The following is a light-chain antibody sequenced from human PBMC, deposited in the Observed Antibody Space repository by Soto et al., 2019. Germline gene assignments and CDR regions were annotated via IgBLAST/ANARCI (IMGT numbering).Light chain of an antibody. CDR2: DAS. CDR1: QSVSSY. V-gene: IGKV3D-15*01. CDR3: QQYNNWPLT. J-gene: IGKJ4*01. Sequence: EIVMTQSPATLSVSPGERATLSCRASQSVSSYLAWYQQKPGQAPSLLIYDASNRATGIPARFSGSGSGTDFTLTISSLQSEDFAVYYCQQYNNWPLTFGGGTKVDIK.